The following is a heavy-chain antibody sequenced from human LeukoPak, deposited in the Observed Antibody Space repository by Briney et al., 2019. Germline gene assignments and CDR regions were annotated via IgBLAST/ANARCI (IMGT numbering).Heavy chain of an antibody. CDR2: ISGSGGST. CDR3: ARRTRGSGSSDY. V-gene: IGHV3-23*01. J-gene: IGHJ4*02. Sequence: GGPLRLSCAASGFTFSSYAMSWVRQAPGKGLEWVSAISGSGGSTYYADSVKGRFTISRDNSKNTLYLQMNSLRAEDTAVYYCARRTRGSGSSDYWGQGTLVTVSS. D-gene: IGHD3-10*01. CDR1: GFTFSSYA.